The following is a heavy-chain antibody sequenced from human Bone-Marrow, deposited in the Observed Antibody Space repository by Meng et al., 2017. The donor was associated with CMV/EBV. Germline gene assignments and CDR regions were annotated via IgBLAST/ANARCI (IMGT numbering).Heavy chain of an antibody. CDR2: IYYSGSN. J-gene: IGHJ6*02. Sequence: SETLSHTCTVSGGSISSYYWSWIRQPPGKGLEWIGYIYYSGSNNYNPSLKSRVTISVDTSKDQFSLKLSSVTAADTAVYYCARGGSGSRYYYYGMDVSGQGTTVTVSS. CDR3: ARGGSGSRYYYYGMDV. D-gene: IGHD3-10*01. CDR1: GGSISSYY. V-gene: IGHV4-59*01.